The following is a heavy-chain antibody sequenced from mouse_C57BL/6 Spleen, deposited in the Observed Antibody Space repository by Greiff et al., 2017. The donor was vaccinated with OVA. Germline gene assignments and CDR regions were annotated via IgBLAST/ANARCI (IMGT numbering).Heavy chain of an antibody. CDR2: INPNNGGT. J-gene: IGHJ1*03. V-gene: IGHV1-18*01. Sequence: VQLKQSGPELVKPGASVKIPCKASGYTFTDYNMDWVKQSHGKSLEWIGDINPNNGGTIYNQKFKGKATLTVDKSSSTAYMELRSLTSEDTAVYYCARSTYYGSSYYWYFDVWGTGTTVTVSS. CDR3: ARSTYYGSSYYWYFDV. CDR1: GYTFTDYN. D-gene: IGHD1-1*01.